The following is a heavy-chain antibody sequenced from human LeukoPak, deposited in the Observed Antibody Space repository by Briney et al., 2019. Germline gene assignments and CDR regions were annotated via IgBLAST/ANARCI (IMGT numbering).Heavy chain of an antibody. V-gene: IGHV1-69*01. D-gene: IGHD3-3*01. CDR1: GGTFSSYA. Sequence: ASVKVSCKASGGTFSSYAISWVRQAPGQGLEWIGGIIPIFGTANYAQKFQGRVTITADESTSTAYMELSSLRSEDTAVYYCARASDYYFWSGYFDYWGQGTLVTVSS. J-gene: IGHJ4*02. CDR2: IIPIFGTA. CDR3: ARASDYYFWSGYFDY.